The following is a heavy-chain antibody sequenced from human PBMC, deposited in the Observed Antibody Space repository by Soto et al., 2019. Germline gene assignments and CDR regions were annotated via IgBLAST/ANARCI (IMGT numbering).Heavy chain of an antibody. CDR3: ASSNSGVSSGWSNYYYYGMDV. J-gene: IGHJ6*02. Sequence: QVQLVQSGAEVKKPGASVKVSCKASGYTFTSYGISWVRQAPGQGLEWMGWISAYNGNTNYAQKLQGRVTMTTDTSTSTAYMELRSLRSDDTAVYYCASSNSGVSSGWSNYYYYGMDVWGQGTTVTVSS. V-gene: IGHV1-18*01. CDR2: ISAYNGNT. D-gene: IGHD6-19*01. CDR1: GYTFTSYG.